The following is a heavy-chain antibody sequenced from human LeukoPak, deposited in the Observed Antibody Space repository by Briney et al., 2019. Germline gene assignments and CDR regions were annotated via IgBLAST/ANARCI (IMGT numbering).Heavy chain of an antibody. Sequence: PGRSLRLSCAASGFTFSNYAMHWVRQAPGKGLEWVAVISYDGSNKYYADSVKGRFTISRDNSKNTLYLQMNSLRAEDTAVYYCAKVHGYFGPNYYYYMDVWGKGTTVTISS. D-gene: IGHD3-9*01. CDR3: AKVHGYFGPNYYYYMDV. J-gene: IGHJ6*03. V-gene: IGHV3-30*04. CDR2: ISYDGSNK. CDR1: GFTFSNYA.